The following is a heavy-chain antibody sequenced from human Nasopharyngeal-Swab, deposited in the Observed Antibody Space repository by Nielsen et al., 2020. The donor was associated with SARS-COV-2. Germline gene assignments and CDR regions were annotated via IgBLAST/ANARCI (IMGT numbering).Heavy chain of an antibody. Sequence: GESLKISCAASGFTFSSYSMNWVRQAPGKGLEWVSSISSSSSYIYYADSLKGRFTISRDNAKNSLYLQMNSLRAEDTAVYYCAREVGSSWYYFDYWGQGTLVTVSS. D-gene: IGHD6-13*01. CDR2: ISSSSSYI. CDR3: AREVGSSWYYFDY. J-gene: IGHJ4*02. CDR1: GFTFSSYS. V-gene: IGHV3-21*01.